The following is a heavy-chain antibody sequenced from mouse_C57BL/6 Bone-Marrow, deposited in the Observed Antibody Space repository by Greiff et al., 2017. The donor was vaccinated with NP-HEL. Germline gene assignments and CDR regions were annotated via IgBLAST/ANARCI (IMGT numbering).Heavy chain of an antibody. Sequence: QVQLQQPGAELVKPGASVKLSCKASGYTFTSYWMQWVKQRPGQGLEWIGEIDPSDSYTNYNQKFKGKATLTVDTSSSTAYMQLSSLTSEDSAVYYCARDGGYYPYWYFDVWGTGTTVTVSS. CDR3: ARDGGYYPYWYFDV. CDR1: GYTFTSYW. CDR2: IDPSDSYT. V-gene: IGHV1-50*01. J-gene: IGHJ1*03. D-gene: IGHD2-3*01.